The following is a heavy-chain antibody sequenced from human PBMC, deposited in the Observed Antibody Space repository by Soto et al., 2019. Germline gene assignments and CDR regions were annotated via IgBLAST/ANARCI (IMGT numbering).Heavy chain of an antibody. J-gene: IGHJ5*02. D-gene: IGHD6-19*01. CDR2: IYTSGST. Sequence: QVQLQESGPGLVKPSETLSLTCTVSGGSISSYYWSWIRQPAGKGLEWIGRIYTSGSTNYNPSLKSRVTMSVDTSKDQFSLKLSSVTAADTAVYYCARDRTGGQWLVHQADNWFDPWGQGTLVTVSS. CDR3: ARDRTGGQWLVHQADNWFDP. V-gene: IGHV4-4*07. CDR1: GGSISSYY.